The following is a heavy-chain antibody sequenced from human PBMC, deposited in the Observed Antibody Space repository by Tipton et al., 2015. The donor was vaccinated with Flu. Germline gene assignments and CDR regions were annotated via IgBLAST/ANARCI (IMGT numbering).Heavy chain of an antibody. D-gene: IGHD3-10*02. J-gene: IGHJ4*02. Sequence: TLSLTCSVSGGSVNSYYWSWIRQPAGKGLEWIGRIYMGGRTNYNPSLKSRVTMSLDLFKNQISLRLSSVTAADTAVYYCARHTGESVRGVIDYWGQGNLVIVSS. CDR3: ARHTGESVRGVIDY. CDR2: IYMGGRT. V-gene: IGHV4-4*07. CDR1: GGSVNSYY.